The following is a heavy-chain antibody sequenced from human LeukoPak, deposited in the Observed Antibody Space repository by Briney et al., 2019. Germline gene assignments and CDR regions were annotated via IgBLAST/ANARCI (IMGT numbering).Heavy chain of an antibody. CDR2: IRYDGSNK. D-gene: IGHD3-3*01. CDR1: GFTFSSYG. V-gene: IGHV3-30*02. CDR3: ARTPQRYDFWSGYYTGAFDI. Sequence: PGGSLRLSCAASGFTFSSYGMHWVRQAPGKGLEWVAFIRYDGSNKYYADSVKGRFTISRDNAKNSLYLQMNSLRAEDTAVYYCARTPQRYDFWSGYYTGAFDIWGQGTMVTVSS. J-gene: IGHJ3*02.